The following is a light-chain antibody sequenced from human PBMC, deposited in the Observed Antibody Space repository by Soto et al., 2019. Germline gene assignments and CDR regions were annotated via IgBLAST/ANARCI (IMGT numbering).Light chain of an antibody. CDR1: SSDVGGYNY. Sequence: QSVLTQPASVSGSPGQSITISCTGTSSDVGGYNYVSWYQQHPGKAAKLMIYEVSNRPSGVSNRFSGSKSGNTASLTISGLQAEDEADYYCSSYTSSSTPFVFGTGTKLTVL. J-gene: IGLJ1*01. CDR3: SSYTSSSTPFV. CDR2: EVS. V-gene: IGLV2-14*01.